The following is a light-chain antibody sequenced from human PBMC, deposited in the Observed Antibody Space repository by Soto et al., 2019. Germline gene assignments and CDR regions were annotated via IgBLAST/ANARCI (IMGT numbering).Light chain of an antibody. CDR1: QSVRNNY. Sequence: ETVLTQSPGTVSLSPGERATLSCRASQSVRNNYLAWYQQKPGQAPRLLISGASSRAAGIPDRFSGSGSETDFTLTISRLEPEDFALYVCQQYGNPRITFGQGTRLEIK. J-gene: IGKJ5*01. V-gene: IGKV3-20*01. CDR2: GAS. CDR3: QQYGNPRIT.